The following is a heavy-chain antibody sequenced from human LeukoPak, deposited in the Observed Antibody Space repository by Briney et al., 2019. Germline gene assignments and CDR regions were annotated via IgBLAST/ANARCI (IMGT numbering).Heavy chain of an antibody. CDR3: ARDRLAAAGFVGYFDY. Sequence: GGSLRLSCAASGFTFSSYSMNWVRQAPGKGLEWVSYISSSSSTIYYADSVKGRFTISRDNSKNTLYLQTNSLRAEDTAVYYCARDRLAAAGFVGYFDYWGQGTLVTVSS. D-gene: IGHD6-13*01. CDR1: GFTFSSYS. CDR2: ISSSSSTI. J-gene: IGHJ4*02. V-gene: IGHV3-48*01.